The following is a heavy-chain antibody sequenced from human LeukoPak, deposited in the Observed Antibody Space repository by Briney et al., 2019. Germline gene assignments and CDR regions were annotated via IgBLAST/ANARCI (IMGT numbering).Heavy chain of an antibody. CDR1: GLSFSSFA. CDR3: AKDLYQNYDSSGYYSDDP. D-gene: IGHD3-22*01. J-gene: IGHJ5*02. Sequence: GGSLRLSCAASGLSFSSFAMSWVRQGPARGLEWVSSIRGNGETFYADSVKGRFTISRDNSKNTLYLQMNSLRAEDTAVYYCAKDLYQNYDSSGYYSDDPWGQGTLVTVSS. V-gene: IGHV3-23*01. CDR2: IRGNGET.